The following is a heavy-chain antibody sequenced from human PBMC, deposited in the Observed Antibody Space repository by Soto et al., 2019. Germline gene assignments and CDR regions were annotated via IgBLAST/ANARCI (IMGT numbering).Heavy chain of an antibody. CDR1: GGSISSYY. V-gene: IGHV4-59*12. J-gene: IGHJ6*03. Sequence: SETLSLTCTVSGGSISSYYWSWIRQPPGKGLEWIGYIYYSGSTNYNPSLKSRVTTSVDTSKNQFSLNLSSVTAADTAVYYCARGSADTNNYYYYYYMDVWGKGTTVTVSS. D-gene: IGHD6-13*01. CDR3: ARGSADTNNYYYYYYMDV. CDR2: IYYSGST.